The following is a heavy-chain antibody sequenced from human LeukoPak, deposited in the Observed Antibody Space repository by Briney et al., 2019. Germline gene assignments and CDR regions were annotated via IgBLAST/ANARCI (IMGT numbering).Heavy chain of an antibody. CDR1: GFTFSNEW. D-gene: IGHD1-26*01. V-gene: IGHV3-7*05. Sequence: PGGSLTLSCAASGFTFSNEWMSWGRQAPGKGLEWVANIKQDGSEKYYVDSVKGRFTISRDNAKNSLYLQMNSLRAEDTAVYYCARDTRGVFDYWGQGTLVTVSS. CDR3: ARDTRGVFDY. CDR2: IKQDGSEK. J-gene: IGHJ4*02.